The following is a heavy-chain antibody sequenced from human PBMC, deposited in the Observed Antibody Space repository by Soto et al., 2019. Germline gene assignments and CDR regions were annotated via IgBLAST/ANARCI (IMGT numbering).Heavy chain of an antibody. V-gene: IGHV4-59*08. Sequence: PWETLCITCTVSGGSISNYYRSWVRQPPGKGLEYIGYIYYSGSTNYNPSLKSRVTISVDTSKNQFSLKLNSATAADTAVYYCARHRTGVDSWGQGTLVSVSS. J-gene: IGHJ4*02. CDR2: IYYSGST. CDR3: ARHRTGVDS. CDR1: GGSISNYY. D-gene: IGHD3-9*01.